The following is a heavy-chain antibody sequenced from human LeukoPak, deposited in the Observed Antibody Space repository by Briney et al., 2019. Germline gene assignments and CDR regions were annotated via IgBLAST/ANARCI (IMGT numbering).Heavy chain of an antibody. J-gene: IGHJ4*02. CDR3: AREGSSGYYSFDY. V-gene: IGHV4-39*07. CDR1: GGSISSSSYY. D-gene: IGHD3-22*01. Sequence: SETLSLTCTVSGGSISSSSYYWGWIRQPPGKGLEGIGSIYYSGSTYYNPSLKSRVTISVDTSKNQFSLKLSSVTAADTAVYYCAREGSSGYYSFDYWGQGTLVTVSS. CDR2: IYYSGST.